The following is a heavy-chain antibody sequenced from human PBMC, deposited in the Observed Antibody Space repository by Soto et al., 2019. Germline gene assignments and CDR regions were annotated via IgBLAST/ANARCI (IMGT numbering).Heavy chain of an antibody. CDR2: FYNNENP. D-gene: IGHD6-19*01. CDR3: ARDNPQWKAVAGIKGYYYYGMDV. V-gene: IGHV4-39*02. CDR1: GGSINSRSYS. J-gene: IGHJ6*02. Sequence: KTSETLSLTCSVSGGSINSRSYSWGWIRQPPGKGLEWIGTFYNNENPNYNPSLKSRVTISVDTSKNQFSLRLTSVTAADTAVYYCARDNPQWKAVAGIKGYYYYGMDVWGQGTTVTVSS.